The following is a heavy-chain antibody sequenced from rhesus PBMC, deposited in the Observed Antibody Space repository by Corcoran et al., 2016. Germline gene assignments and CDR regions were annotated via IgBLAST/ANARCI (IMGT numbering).Heavy chain of an antibody. J-gene: IGHJ5-2*02. CDR2: IYSNSEST. CDR3: ARDPYSGSYRISLDV. Sequence: QVQLQESGPGVVKPSETLSLTCAVSGGTISSGYYYWSWIRQPPGKGLEWIGGIYSNSESTNYNPSLKSRVTISKDTSKNQFSLKLSSVTATDTAVYYCARDPYSGSYRISLDVWGRGVLVTVSS. V-gene: IGHV4S12*01. CDR1: GGTISSGYYY. D-gene: IGHD1-44*02.